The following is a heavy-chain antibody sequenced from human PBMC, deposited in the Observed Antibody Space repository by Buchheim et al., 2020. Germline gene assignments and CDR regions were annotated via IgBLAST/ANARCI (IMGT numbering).Heavy chain of an antibody. V-gene: IGHV4-39*07. Sequence: QLQLQGSGPGLVKPSETLPLTCTVSGGSISSSSYYWAWIRQPPGKGLEWIGSIYYSGSTYYNASLKSRVTILVDTSKNKFSLRLSSVTAADTAVYYCARLTPYYDILAGYYNFNYFDYWGQGTL. CDR3: ARLTPYYDILAGYYNFNYFDY. J-gene: IGHJ4*02. CDR1: GGSISSSSYY. CDR2: IYYSGST. D-gene: IGHD3-9*01.